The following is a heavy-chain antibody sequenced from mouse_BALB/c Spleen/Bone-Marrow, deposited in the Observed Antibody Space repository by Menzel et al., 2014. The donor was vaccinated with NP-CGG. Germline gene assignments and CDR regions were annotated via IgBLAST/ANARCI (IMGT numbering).Heavy chain of an antibody. CDR1: GYTFTSYN. CDR2: IYPGNGGI. V-gene: IGHV1-12*01. D-gene: IGHD2-1*01. Sequence: QVQLKDSGAELVKPGASVKMSCKASGYTFTSYNMHWVKQTPGQGLEWIGAIYPGNGGIYYNQKFKGKATLTADKSSSTAYMHLRSLTSEDSTVYYCARWGGNYYAMDYWGQGTSVTVSS. J-gene: IGHJ4*01. CDR3: ARWGGNYYAMDY.